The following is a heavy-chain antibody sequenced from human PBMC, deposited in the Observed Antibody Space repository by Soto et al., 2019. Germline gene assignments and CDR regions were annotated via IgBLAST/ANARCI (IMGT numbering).Heavy chain of an antibody. J-gene: IGHJ4*02. V-gene: IGHV6-1*01. CDR1: GDSVSSNSAA. Sequence: QALSLTCAISGDSVSSNSAAWNWIRQSPSRGLEWLGRTYYRSKWYNDYAVSVKSRITINPDTSKNQFSLQLNSVTPEDTAVYYCARELGCSGGSCPLDYWGQGTLVPSPQ. CDR3: ARELGCSGGSCPLDY. CDR2: TYYRSKWYN. D-gene: IGHD2-15*01.